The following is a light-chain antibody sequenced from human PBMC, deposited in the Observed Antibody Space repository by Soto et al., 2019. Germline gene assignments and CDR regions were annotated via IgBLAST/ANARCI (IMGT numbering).Light chain of an antibody. CDR2: YDS. CDR3: QVWDSSSDHRV. V-gene: IGLV3-21*04. CDR1: NIGSKS. Sequence: SYELTQPPSVSVAPGKTARITCWGNNIGSKSVHWYQQKPGQAPVLAIYYDSDRPSGIPERFSGSNSGNTATLTISRVEAGDEADYYCQVWDSSSDHRVFGGGTKLTVL. J-gene: IGLJ2*01.